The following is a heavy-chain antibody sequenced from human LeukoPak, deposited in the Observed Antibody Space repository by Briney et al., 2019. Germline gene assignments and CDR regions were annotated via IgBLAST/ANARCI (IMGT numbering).Heavy chain of an antibody. CDR2: INHSGST. CDR1: GGSFSGYY. J-gene: IGHJ4*02. V-gene: IGHV4-34*01. CDR3: ANQEATQYYFDY. Sequence: SETLSLTCAVDGGSFSGYYWSWIRQPPGKGLEWIGEINHSGSTNYNPSLKSRVTISVDTSKNQFSLKLSSVTAADTAVYYCANQEATQYYFDYWGQGTLVTVSS.